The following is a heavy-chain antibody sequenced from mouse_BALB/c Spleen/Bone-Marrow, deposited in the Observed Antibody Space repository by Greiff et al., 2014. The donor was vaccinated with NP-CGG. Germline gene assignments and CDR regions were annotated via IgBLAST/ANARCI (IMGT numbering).Heavy chain of an antibody. CDR3: ARYRYDWYFDV. CDR1: GYTFTSYM. CDR2: INPSSGYT. D-gene: IGHD2-14*01. V-gene: IGHV1-4*01. J-gene: IGHJ1*01. Sequence: VQLQESGAELARPGASVKMSCKASGYTFTSYMMHWVEQRPGQGLEWIGYINPSSGYTNYNQKFKDKATLTADKSSSTAYMQLSSLTSEDSAVYYCARYRYDWYFDVWGAGTTVTVSS.